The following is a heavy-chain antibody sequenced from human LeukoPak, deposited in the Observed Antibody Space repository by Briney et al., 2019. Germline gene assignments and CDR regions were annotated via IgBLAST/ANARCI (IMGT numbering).Heavy chain of an antibody. V-gene: IGHV3-23*01. CDR1: GFTFSTFA. J-gene: IGHJ4*02. CDR2: VSGNGGAT. D-gene: IGHD4-11*01. Sequence: GGSLRLSCVASGFTFSTFAMTWVRQAPGKGLEWVSTVSGNGGATFYADSVKGRFTVSRDNSKNTLYLQVSSLRVEDTAIYYCAWRQIRADYKRFDYWGQGTLVTVSS. CDR3: AWRQIRADYKRFDY.